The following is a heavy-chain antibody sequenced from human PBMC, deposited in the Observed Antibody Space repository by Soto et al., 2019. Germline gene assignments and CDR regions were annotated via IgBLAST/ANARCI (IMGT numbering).Heavy chain of an antibody. D-gene: IGHD6-6*01. J-gene: IGHJ1*01. CDR1: GFSFSSYK. CDR2: ISPAGTNQ. Sequence: GESLKISCAASGFSFSSYKMSWGRQAPGKGLEWVALISPAGTNQYYADSAKGRFTISRDNSKNTLYLQMNSLRPEDTGLYYCARENSRISPRLFQHWGHGTLVTVSS. CDR3: ARENSRISPRLFQH. V-gene: IGHV3-30*03.